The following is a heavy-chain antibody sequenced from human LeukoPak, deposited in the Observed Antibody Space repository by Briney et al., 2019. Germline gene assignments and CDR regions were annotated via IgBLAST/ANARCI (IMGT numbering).Heavy chain of an antibody. CDR2: IIPIFGTA. CDR1: GGTFSSYA. CDR3: ARAPYSSSSWYYYYYMDV. J-gene: IGHJ6*03. Sequence: GASVKVSCKASGGTFSSYAISWVRQAPGQGLEWMGGIIPIFGTANYAQKFQGRVTITADKSTSTAYMELSSLRSEDTAVYYCARAPYSSSSWYYYYYMDVWGEGTTVTVSS. D-gene: IGHD6-6*01. V-gene: IGHV1-69*06.